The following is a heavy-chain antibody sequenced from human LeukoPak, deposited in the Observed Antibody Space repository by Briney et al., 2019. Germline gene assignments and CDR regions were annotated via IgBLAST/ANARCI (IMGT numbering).Heavy chain of an antibody. CDR1: GFTFSSYW. V-gene: IGHV3-74*01. CDR3: EGILTGPDYYMDV. CDR2: INSDGSST. J-gene: IGHJ6*03. D-gene: IGHD3-9*01. Sequence: GGSLRLSCAASGFTFSSYWMHWVRQAPGKGLVWVSRINSDGSSTSYADSVKGRFTISRDNAKNTLYLQMNSLRAEDTAVYYCEGILTGPDYYMDVWGKGTTVTVSS.